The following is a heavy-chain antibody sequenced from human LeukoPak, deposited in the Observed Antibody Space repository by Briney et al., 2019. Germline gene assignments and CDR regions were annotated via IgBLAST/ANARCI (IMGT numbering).Heavy chain of an antibody. V-gene: IGHV3-7*01. CDR3: ARDLCRIVVVPHYFDY. D-gene: IGHD3-22*01. CDR2: IKKDGSEK. Sequence: GGSLRLSCAASGFTFSSYWMSWVRQAPGKGLEWVANIKKDGSEKYYVDSVKGRFTISRDNAKNSLYLQMNSLRAEDTAVYYCARDLCRIVVVPHYFDYWAQGTLVTVSS. CDR1: GFTFSSYW. J-gene: IGHJ4*02.